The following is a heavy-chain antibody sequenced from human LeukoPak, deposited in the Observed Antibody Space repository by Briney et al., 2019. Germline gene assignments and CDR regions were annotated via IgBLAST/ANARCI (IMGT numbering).Heavy chain of an antibody. J-gene: IGHJ4*02. D-gene: IGHD2-15*01. CDR2: ITGSGGGT. CDR1: GFTFRTYA. V-gene: IGHV3-23*01. CDR3: AKDRLLPLDYFDY. Sequence: GGSLRLSCGGSGFTFRTYAMSWFRQAPGRGLEWVSAITGSGGGTYYGDSVKGRFTISRDNSKNTLYLQMNSLRAEDTAIYYCAKDRLLPLDYFDYWGQGTLVTVSS.